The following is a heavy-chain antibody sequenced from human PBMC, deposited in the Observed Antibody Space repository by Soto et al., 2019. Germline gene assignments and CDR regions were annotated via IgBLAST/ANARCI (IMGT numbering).Heavy chain of an antibody. D-gene: IGHD5-18*01. J-gene: IGHJ4*02. CDR2: ISAYNGNT. CDR3: ARDSMDTAMVGDFDY. CDR1: GYTFTSYG. Sequence: ASVKVSCKASGYTFTSYGISWVRQAPGQGLEWMGWISAYNGNTNYAQKLQGRVTMTTDTSTSTAYMELRSLRSDDTAVYYCARDSMDTAMVGDFDYWGQGTLVTVSS. V-gene: IGHV1-18*01.